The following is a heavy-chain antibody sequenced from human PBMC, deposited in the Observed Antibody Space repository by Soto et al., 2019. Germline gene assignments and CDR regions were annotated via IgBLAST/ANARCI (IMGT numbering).Heavy chain of an antibody. V-gene: IGHV3-23*01. CDR1: GFTFSSYA. CDR3: AKRRGAGGHFDY. CDR2: VSIGGST. Sequence: DVQLLESGGGLVQPEGSLRLSCAASGFTFSSYAMGWVRQGTGKGLEWVAVVSIGGSTHYADSVRGRFTISRDNSKNTLSLQMNSLPAEDTAVYFCAKRRGAGGHFDYWGQGDLVTVSS. J-gene: IGHJ4*02. D-gene: IGHD2-15*01.